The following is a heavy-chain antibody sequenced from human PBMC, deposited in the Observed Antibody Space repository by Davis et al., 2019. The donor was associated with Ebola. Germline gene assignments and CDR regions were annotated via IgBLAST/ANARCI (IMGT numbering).Heavy chain of an antibody. J-gene: IGHJ3*02. D-gene: IGHD3-10*01. V-gene: IGHV1-18*01. CDR1: GYTFTSYG. CDR2: ISTYNGNA. Sequence: AASVKVSCKASGYTFTSYGITWVRQAPGQGLEWMGWISTYNGNANYAQKVQGRVTMTTDTSTTTAHMELRSLRSDDTAVYYCARSRGNLGDDMWGQGTMVTVSS. CDR3: ARSRGNLGDDM.